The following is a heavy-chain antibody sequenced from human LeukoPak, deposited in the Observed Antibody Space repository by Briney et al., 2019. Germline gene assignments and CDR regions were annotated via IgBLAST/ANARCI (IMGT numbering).Heavy chain of an antibody. CDR3: ARITFVVEGYGMDV. Sequence: SETLSLTCTVSGGSISSYYWSWIRQPPGKGLEWIGYIYYSGSANYNPSLKSRVTISVDTSKNQFSLKLSSVTAADTAVYYCARITFVVEGYGMDVWGQGTTVTVSS. D-gene: IGHD2-21*01. J-gene: IGHJ6*02. CDR1: GGSISSYY. CDR2: IYYSGSA. V-gene: IGHV4-59*08.